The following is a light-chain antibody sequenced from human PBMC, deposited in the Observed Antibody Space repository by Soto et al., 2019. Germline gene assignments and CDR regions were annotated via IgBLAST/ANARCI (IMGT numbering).Light chain of an antibody. J-gene: IGLJ2*01. CDR2: DVS. CDR3: SSYGGSNNLI. Sequence: QSALTQPPSASGSPGQSVTISCTGTSLDVGGYNYVSWDQQHPGKAPKLMIYDVSERPSGVPDRFSGSKSGNTASLTVSGLQAEDEADYYCSSYGGSNNLIFGGGTKLTVL. V-gene: IGLV2-8*01. CDR1: SLDVGGYNY.